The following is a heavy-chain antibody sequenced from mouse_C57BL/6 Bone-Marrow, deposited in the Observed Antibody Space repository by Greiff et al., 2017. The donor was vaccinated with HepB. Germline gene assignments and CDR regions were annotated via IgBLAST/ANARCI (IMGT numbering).Heavy chain of an antibody. J-gene: IGHJ4*01. CDR1: GYTFTSYG. Sequence: VHLKQSGAELVRPGSSVKMSCKPSGYTFTSYGINWVKQRPGQGLEWIGYIYIGNGYTEYNEKFKGKATLTSDTSSSTAYMQLSSLTSEDSAIYFCARGDGSSSPGAMDYWGQGTSVTVSS. CDR2: IYIGNGYT. V-gene: IGHV1-58*01. CDR3: ARGDGSSSPGAMDY. D-gene: IGHD1-1*01.